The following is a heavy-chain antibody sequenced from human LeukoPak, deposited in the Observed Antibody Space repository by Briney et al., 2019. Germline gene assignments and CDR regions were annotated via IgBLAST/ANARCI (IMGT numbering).Heavy chain of an antibody. CDR1: GFTFSNAW. J-gene: IGHJ4*02. Sequence: GGSLRLSCAASGFTFSNAWMSWVRQAPGKGLEWVSAISGSGDSTYYADSVKGRFTISRDNSKNTLYLQMSSLRAEDTAVYYCAKDLTILDSWGQGTLVTVSS. CDR3: AKDLTILDS. D-gene: IGHD1-14*01. CDR2: ISGSGDST. V-gene: IGHV3-23*01.